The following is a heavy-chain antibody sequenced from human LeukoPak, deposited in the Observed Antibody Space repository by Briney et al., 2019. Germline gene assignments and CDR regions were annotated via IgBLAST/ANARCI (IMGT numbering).Heavy chain of an antibody. D-gene: IGHD3-9*01. CDR3: ARVRGYFDWLLYQGDFYYGMDV. V-gene: IGHV1-2*02. CDR2: INPNSGGT. CDR1: GYTFTGYY. Sequence: ASVKVSCKASGYTFTGYYMHWVRQAPGQGLEWMGWINPNSGGTNYAQKFQGRVTMTRDTSISTAHMELSRLRSDDTAVYYCARVRGYFDWLLYQGDFYYGMDVWGQGTTVTVSS. J-gene: IGHJ6*02.